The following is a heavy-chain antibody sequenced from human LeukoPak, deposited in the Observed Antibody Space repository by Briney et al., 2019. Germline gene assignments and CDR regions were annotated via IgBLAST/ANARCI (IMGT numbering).Heavy chain of an antibody. J-gene: IGHJ5*02. D-gene: IGHD3-10*01. CDR2: IHYSGST. CDR1: GDSISTYY. CDR3: ARRVSGSGFGESNWFDP. Sequence: PSETLSLTCTVSGDSISTYYWNWIRQPPGQGLEWIGHIHYSGSTNYNPSLNSRVTISVDTSKSQFSLKLNSVTAADTAVYYCARRVSGSGFGESNWFDPWGQGTLVTVSS. V-gene: IGHV4-59*08.